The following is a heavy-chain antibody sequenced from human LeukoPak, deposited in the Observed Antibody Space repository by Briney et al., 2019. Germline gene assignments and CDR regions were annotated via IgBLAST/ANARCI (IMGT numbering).Heavy chain of an antibody. Sequence: GASVKVSCKASGGTFSSYAISWVRQAPGQGLEWMGRIIPMFGTANYAQKFQGRVTITADESTSTAYMELSSLRSEDTAVYYCARGVYGGYYDSSGYYYFQHWGQGTLVTVSS. J-gene: IGHJ1*01. D-gene: IGHD3-22*01. CDR3: ARGVYGGYYDSSGYYYFQH. CDR2: IIPMFGTA. V-gene: IGHV1-69*13. CDR1: GGTFSSYA.